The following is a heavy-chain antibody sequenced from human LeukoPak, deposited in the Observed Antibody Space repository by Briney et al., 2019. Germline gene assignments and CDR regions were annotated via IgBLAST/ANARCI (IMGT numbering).Heavy chain of an antibody. Sequence: GGSLRDSRAASGFTFSSYAMHWVRQAPGKGLEWVAVISYDGSNKYYADYVKGRFTISRDNSKNTLYLQMNSLRAEDTAVYYCARGREIVVVPAASNYWGQGTLVTVSS. D-gene: IGHD2-2*01. CDR3: ARGREIVVVPAASNY. CDR1: GFTFSSYA. V-gene: IGHV3-30-3*01. J-gene: IGHJ4*02. CDR2: ISYDGSNK.